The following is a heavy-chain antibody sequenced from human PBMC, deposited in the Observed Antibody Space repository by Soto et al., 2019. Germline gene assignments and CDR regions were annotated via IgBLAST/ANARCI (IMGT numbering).Heavy chain of an antibody. CDR3: AKDLASQSASFYPCFDP. CDR2: ISYDGVNK. V-gene: IGHV3-30*18. J-gene: IGHJ5*02. CDR1: GFTFSTYG. Sequence: PGGSLRLSCAASGFTFSTYGMHWVRQAPGKGLEWVAVISYDGVNKYYADSVKGRFTISGDNSKNTLYLQMNSLRAEDTAVYYCAKDLASQSASFYPCFDPWGQGTLVTVSS. D-gene: IGHD1-26*01.